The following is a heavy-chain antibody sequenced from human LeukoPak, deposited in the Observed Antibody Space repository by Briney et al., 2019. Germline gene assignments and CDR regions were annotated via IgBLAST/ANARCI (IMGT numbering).Heavy chain of an antibody. Sequence: SETLSLTCTVSGGSISSGDYYWSWIRQPPGKGLEWIGYICYSGSTYYNPSLKSRVTISVETSKNQFSLKLSSVTAADTAVYYCARDYSYLRAFDIWGQGTMVTVS. D-gene: IGHD2-21*01. CDR3: ARDYSYLRAFDI. CDR2: ICYSGST. J-gene: IGHJ3*02. CDR1: GGSISSGDYY. V-gene: IGHV4-30-4*01.